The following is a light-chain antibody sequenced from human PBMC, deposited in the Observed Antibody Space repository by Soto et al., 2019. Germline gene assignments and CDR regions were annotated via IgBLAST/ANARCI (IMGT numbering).Light chain of an antibody. CDR3: QQYGNSQIT. CDR1: QSVSSSY. V-gene: IGKV3-20*01. J-gene: IGKJ4*01. Sequence: IVLTQSPGTLSLSPGERATLSCRASQSVSSSYLAWYQQRPGQAPRLLIYGASNRATGIPDRFSGSGSGTDFTLTISRLEPEDFAVYFCQQYGNSQITFSGGTKVDIK. CDR2: GAS.